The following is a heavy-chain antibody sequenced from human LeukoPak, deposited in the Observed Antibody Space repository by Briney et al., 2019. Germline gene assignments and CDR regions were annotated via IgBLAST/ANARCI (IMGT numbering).Heavy chain of an antibody. D-gene: IGHD3-3*01. CDR1: GYTFTSYG. J-gene: IGHJ4*02. Sequence: ASVKVSCTASGYTFTSYGISWVRQAPGQGLEWMGWISAYNGNTNYAQKLQGRVTMTTDTSTSTAYMELRSLRSEDTAVYYCARGQVRFLEWFDIDYWGQGTLVTVSS. CDR3: ARGQVRFLEWFDIDY. CDR2: ISAYNGNT. V-gene: IGHV1-18*01.